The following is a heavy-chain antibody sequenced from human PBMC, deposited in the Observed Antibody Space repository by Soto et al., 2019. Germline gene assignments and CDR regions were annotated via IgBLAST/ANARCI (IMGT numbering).Heavy chain of an antibody. V-gene: IGHV3-23*01. CDR2: ISGSGGST. J-gene: IGHJ4*02. D-gene: IGHD6-13*01. Sequence: EVQLLESGGGLVQPGGSLRLSCAASGFTFSSYAMSWVRQAPGKGLEWVSAISGSGGSTYYADSVKGRFTISRDNSKNTLYLQMNSLRAEDTAVYYCASRDSSSLYGVNYFDYWGQGTLVTVSS. CDR3: ASRDSSSLYGVNYFDY. CDR1: GFTFSSYA.